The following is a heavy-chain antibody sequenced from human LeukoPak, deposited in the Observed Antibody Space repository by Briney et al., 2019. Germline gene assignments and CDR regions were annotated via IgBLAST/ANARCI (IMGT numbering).Heavy chain of an antibody. CDR1: GFTFSSYS. J-gene: IGHJ3*02. D-gene: IGHD6-6*01. V-gene: IGHV3-48*01. CDR2: ITSSSSTI. CDR3: ARGRWIAARPPSAFDI. Sequence: GGSLRLSCVASGFTFSSYSMNWVRQAPGKGLEWLSYITSSSSTIYYADPVKGRFTISRDNAKNSLYLQMNSLRAEDTAVYYCARGRWIAARPPSAFDIWGQGTMVTVSS.